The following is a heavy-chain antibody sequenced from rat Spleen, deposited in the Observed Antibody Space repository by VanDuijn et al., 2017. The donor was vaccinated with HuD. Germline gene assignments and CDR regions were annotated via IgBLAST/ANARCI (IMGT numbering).Heavy chain of an antibody. J-gene: IGHJ2*01. CDR3: ARRGYNNYFFDY. V-gene: IGHV5-29*01. CDR2: ISDDGSTT. D-gene: IGHD4-1*01. CDR1: GFTFSNYG. Sequence: EVQLVETGGGLVQPGRSLKLSCEASGFTFSNYGMHWIRQAPTKGLEWVATISDDGSTTYYRDSVKGRFTISRDNAKSTPYLKMDSLRSEDTATYYCARRGYNNYFFDYWGRGVMVTVSS.